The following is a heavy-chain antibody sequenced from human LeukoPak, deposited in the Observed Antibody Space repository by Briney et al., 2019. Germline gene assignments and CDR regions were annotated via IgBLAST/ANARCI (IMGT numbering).Heavy chain of an antibody. D-gene: IGHD3-16*01. CDR3: ARETSQKGAHYMDV. CDR2: IYYSGST. J-gene: IGHJ6*03. Sequence: TPSETLSLTCTVSGGSISSYYWSWIWQPPGKGLEWIGYIYYSGSTNYNPSLKSRVTISVDTSKNQFSLKLSSVTAADTAVYYCARETSQKGAHYMDVWGKGTTVTISS. CDR1: GGSISSYY. V-gene: IGHV4-59*01.